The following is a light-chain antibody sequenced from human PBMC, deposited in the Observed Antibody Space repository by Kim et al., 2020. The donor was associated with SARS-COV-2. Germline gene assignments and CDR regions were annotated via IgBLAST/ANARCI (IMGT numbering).Light chain of an antibody. J-gene: IGLJ1*01. V-gene: IGLV2-8*01. CDR1: SSDVGGYND. CDR2: EVS. Sequence: QSALTQPPSASGSPGQSVTISCTGTSSDVGGYNDVSWYQQHPGKAPKLMIYEVSKRPSGVPDRFSCSKSGNPASLTVPGLQAEDEADYYCSSYAAISNFVFGTGTQVTVL. CDR3: SSYAAISNFV.